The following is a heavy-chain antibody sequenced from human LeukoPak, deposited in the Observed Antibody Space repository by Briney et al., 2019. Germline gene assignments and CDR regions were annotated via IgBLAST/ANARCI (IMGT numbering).Heavy chain of an antibody. D-gene: IGHD1-26*01. CDR2: ISSSSSTI. J-gene: IGHJ4*02. Sequence: PGGSLRLSCAASGFTFSTYSMNWVRQAPGKGLEWVSYISSSSSTIYYADSVKGRFTISRDNAKNSLYLQMNSLRAEDTAVYYCARDKVGTGATHLDYWGQGTLVTVSS. CDR3: ARDKVGTGATHLDY. V-gene: IGHV3-48*01. CDR1: GFTFSTYS.